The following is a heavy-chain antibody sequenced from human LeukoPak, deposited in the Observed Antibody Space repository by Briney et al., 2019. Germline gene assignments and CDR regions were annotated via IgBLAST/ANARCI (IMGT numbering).Heavy chain of an antibody. Sequence: SVKVSCKASGGTFSSYTISWVRQAPGQGLEWMGRIIPILGIANYAQKFQGRVTITADKSISTAYLQWSSLKASDTAMYYCARLDGYCSSTSCRLGDYWGQGTLVTVSS. J-gene: IGHJ4*02. V-gene: IGHV1-69*02. CDR2: IIPILGIA. CDR1: GGTFSSYT. CDR3: ARLDGYCSSTSCRLGDY. D-gene: IGHD2-2*03.